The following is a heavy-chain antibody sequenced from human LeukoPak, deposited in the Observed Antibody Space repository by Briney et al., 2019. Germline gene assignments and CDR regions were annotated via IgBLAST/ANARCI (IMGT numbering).Heavy chain of an antibody. CDR1: GFTVSSNY. CDR2: IYSGGST. Sequence: PRGSLRLSCAASGFTVSSNYMSWVRQAPGKGLEWVSVIYSGGSTYYADSVKGRFTISRDNSKNTLYLQMNSLRAEDTAVYYCARGGGWFNDAFDIWGQGTMVTVSS. D-gene: IGHD6-19*01. CDR3: ARGGGWFNDAFDI. J-gene: IGHJ3*02. V-gene: IGHV3-53*01.